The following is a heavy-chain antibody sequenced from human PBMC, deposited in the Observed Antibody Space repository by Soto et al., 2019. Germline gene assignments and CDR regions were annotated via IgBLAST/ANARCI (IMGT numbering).Heavy chain of an antibody. CDR2: IYSSGST. CDR1: GGSISSGGNY. D-gene: IGHD1-26*01. J-gene: IGHJ6*01. V-gene: IGHV4-31*03. CDR3: AGEKEWELLGYYYYGMDF. Sequence: TLSLTYTVSGGSISSGGNYWSWIRQHPGKGLEWIGYIYSSGSTYYNPSLKSRVTIAVDTSKNQFSLKLSSVTAADTAVYYCAGEKEWELLGYYYYGMDFWVQGTTVNVSS.